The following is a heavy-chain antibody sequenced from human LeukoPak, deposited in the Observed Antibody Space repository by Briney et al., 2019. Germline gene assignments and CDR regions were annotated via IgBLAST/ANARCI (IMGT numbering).Heavy chain of an antibody. D-gene: IGHD3-22*01. CDR2: INPSNHRT. CDR1: GYIFTNYY. CDR3: ARGVHVRKYDSNENCFDS. V-gene: IGHV1-46*01. J-gene: IGHJ5*01. Sequence: ASVKVSCKASGYIFTNYYIHWVRQAPGQGLEWMGLINPSNHRTNYAQRFQGRVTMTRDMSTSTVYMELSSLRSEDTAVFYCARGVHVRKYDSNENCFDSWGQGTLVTVSS.